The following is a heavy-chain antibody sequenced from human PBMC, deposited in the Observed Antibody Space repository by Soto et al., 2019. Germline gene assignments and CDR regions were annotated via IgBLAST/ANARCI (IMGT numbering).Heavy chain of an antibody. CDR3: ASHLGYCSSTGCYYYYYYGMDV. J-gene: IGHJ6*02. CDR1: GGTFSSYA. V-gene: IGHV1-69*01. D-gene: IGHD2-2*01. Sequence: QVQLVQSGAEVKKPGSSVKVSCKASGGTFSSYAISWVRQAPGQGLEWMGGIIPIFGTANYAQKFQGRVTITANESTSTAYMELSSLRSEDTAVYYCASHLGYCSSTGCYYYYYYGMDVWGQGTTVTVSS. CDR2: IIPIFGTA.